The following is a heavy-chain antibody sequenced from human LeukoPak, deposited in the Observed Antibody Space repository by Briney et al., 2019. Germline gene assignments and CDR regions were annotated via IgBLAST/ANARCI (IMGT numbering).Heavy chain of an antibody. V-gene: IGHV4-59*01. CDR3: ARVGRGDYTWGSYSFDY. CDR2: ISYSGST. J-gene: IGHJ4*02. Sequence: SETLSLTCTVSGGSISNYYWSWIRQPPGKGLEWIGYISYSGSTNYNPSLMSRVTISVDTSKNQFSLKLSSVTAADTAVYYCARVGRGDYTWGSYSFDYWGRGTLVTVSS. D-gene: IGHD3-16*01. CDR1: GGSISNYY.